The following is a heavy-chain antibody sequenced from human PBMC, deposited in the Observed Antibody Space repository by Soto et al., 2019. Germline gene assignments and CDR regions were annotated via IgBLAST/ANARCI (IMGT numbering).Heavy chain of an antibody. CDR2: IRSKGNSYAT. Sequence: GGSLRLSCAASGFTFSGSAMHWVRQASGKGLEWVGRIRSKGNSYATAYAASVKGRVTISRDDSKNTAYLQMNSLKTEDTAVYYCTRHRGDSSGYSLDAFDIWGQGTMVTVSS. D-gene: IGHD3-22*01. V-gene: IGHV3-73*01. CDR1: GFTFSGSA. CDR3: TRHRGDSSGYSLDAFDI. J-gene: IGHJ3*02.